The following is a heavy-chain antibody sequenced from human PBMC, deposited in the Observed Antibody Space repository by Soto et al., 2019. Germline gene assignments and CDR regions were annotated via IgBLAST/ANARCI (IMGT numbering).Heavy chain of an antibody. CDR3: ARDYDTSGYYLDY. J-gene: IGHJ4*02. CDR2: IYYSGST. D-gene: IGHD3-22*01. CDR1: GGSISSSAYY. Sequence: SETLSLTCSVSGGSISSSAYYWGWIRQPPGKGLEWIGNIYYSGSTYYNPSLKSRVTISVNTSKNQFSLKLSSVTAADRAVYYCARDYDTSGYYLDYWGQGTLVTVSS. V-gene: IGHV4-39*07.